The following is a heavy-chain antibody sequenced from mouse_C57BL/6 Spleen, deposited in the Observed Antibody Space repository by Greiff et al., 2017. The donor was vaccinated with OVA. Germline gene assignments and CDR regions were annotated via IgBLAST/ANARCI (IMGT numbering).Heavy chain of an antibody. CDR2: IDPETGGT. CDR1: GYTFTDYE. CDR3: TRDYYGSSSKTNY. V-gene: IGHV1-15*01. J-gene: IGHJ2*01. D-gene: IGHD1-1*01. Sequence: VQLQQSGAELVRPGASVTLSCKASGYTFTDYEMHWVKQTPVHGLEWIGAIDPETGGTAYNQKFKGKAILTADKSSSTAYMELRSLTSEDSAVYYCTRDYYGSSSKTNYWGQGTTLTVSS.